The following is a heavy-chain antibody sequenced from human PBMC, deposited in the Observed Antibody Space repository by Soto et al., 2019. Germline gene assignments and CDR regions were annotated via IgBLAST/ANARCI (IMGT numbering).Heavy chain of an antibody. D-gene: IGHD5-18*01. CDR2: ISVYNGNT. V-gene: IGHV1-18*01. CDR3: ARSGDRIQLWLSWFDP. J-gene: IGHJ5*02. CDR1: GYIFTNYG. Sequence: GASVKVSCKTSGYIFTNYGISWVLQAPGQGLEWMGWISVYNGNTNYAQKFQGRVTMTTDTSTSTAYMELRSLRSDDTAMYYCARSGDRIQLWLSWFDPWGQGTLVTVSS.